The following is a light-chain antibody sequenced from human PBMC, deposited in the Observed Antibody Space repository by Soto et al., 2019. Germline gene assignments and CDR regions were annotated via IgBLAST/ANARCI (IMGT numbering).Light chain of an antibody. CDR2: GNS. J-gene: IGLJ2*01. Sequence: QSVLTQPPSVPGAPGQRVTFSCTGGSSTIGAGYDVNWYQQLPGTAPNLLIYGNSNRPSGVPDRFSGSKSGTSASLAITGLQAEDEADYYCQSYDSSLAVVFGGGTQLTVL. V-gene: IGLV1-40*01. CDR3: QSYDSSLAVV. CDR1: SSTIGAGYD.